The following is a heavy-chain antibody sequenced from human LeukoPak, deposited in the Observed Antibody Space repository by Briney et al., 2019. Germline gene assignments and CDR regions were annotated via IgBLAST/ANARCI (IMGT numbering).Heavy chain of an antibody. CDR2: IYYSGST. J-gene: IGHJ4*02. CDR1: GGSVSSGSYH. Sequence: SETLSLTCTVSGGSVSSGSYHWSWIRQPPGKGLEWIGYIYYSGSTNYNPSLKSRVTISVDTSKNQFSLKLSSVTAADTAVYYCAGTRYYGSGSYVSAIDYWGQGTLVTVSS. D-gene: IGHD3-10*01. CDR3: AGTRYYGSGSYVSAIDY. V-gene: IGHV4-61*01.